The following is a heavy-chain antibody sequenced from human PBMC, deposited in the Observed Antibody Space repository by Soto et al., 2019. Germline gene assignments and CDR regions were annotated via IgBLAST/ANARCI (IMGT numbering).Heavy chain of an antibody. Sequence: QVQLVQSGAEVKKPGASVKVSCKASGYTFTSYDINWVRQATGQGPEWMGWMHPISGNTGYAQKFQGRVTMTRNTSISTAYMELSSLGSEDTAVYYCARGSRITVTPGYWGQGTLVTVSS. J-gene: IGHJ4*02. CDR1: GYTFTSYD. CDR3: ARGSRITVTPGY. D-gene: IGHD4-17*01. V-gene: IGHV1-8*01. CDR2: MHPISGNT.